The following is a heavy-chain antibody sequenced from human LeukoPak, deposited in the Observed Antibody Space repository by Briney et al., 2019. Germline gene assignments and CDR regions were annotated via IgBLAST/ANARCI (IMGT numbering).Heavy chain of an antibody. CDR1: GFTFSSYA. CDR2: ISGSGGST. CDR3: AKVQNNDYGDYPPWYYYYYMDV. V-gene: IGHV3-23*01. D-gene: IGHD4-17*01. J-gene: IGHJ6*03. Sequence: GGSLRLSCAASGFTFSSYAMSWVRQAPGKGLEWVSAISGSGGSTYYADSVKGRFTISRDNSKNTLYLQMNSLRAEDTAVYYCAKVQNNDYGDYPPWYYYYYMDVWGKGTTVTVSS.